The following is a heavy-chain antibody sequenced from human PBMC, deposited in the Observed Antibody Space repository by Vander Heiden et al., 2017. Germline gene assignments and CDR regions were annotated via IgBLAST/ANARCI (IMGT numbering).Heavy chain of an antibody. D-gene: IGHD7-27*01. CDR1: GYSFSNYY. CDR3: ARARTGDFDY. CDR2: MNPSGGSA. Sequence: QVQLVQSGAEVKKPGASVKVSCKASGYSFSNYYIHWVRQAPGQGLEWMGIMNPSGGSASYAQKFQGRVSMTRDTSTNTVYMEVSNLRSEDTAVYYCARARTGDFDYWGQGTLVTVS. V-gene: IGHV1-46*01. J-gene: IGHJ4*02.